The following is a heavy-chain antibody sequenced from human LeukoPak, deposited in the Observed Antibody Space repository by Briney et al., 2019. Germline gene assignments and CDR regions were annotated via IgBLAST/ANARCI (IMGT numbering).Heavy chain of an antibody. V-gene: IGHV3-74*01. CDR2: IDGDGSST. D-gene: IGHD1-26*01. CDR1: GFTFSNYW. J-gene: IGHJ4*02. CDR3: ARSIVGACFDC. Sequence: GGSLRLSCEASGFTFSNYWMHWVRQAPGKGLVWVSRIDGDGSSTNYADSVKGRFTISRDNARNTLYLQMNSLRAEDTAVYYCARSIVGACFDCWGQGTLVTVSS.